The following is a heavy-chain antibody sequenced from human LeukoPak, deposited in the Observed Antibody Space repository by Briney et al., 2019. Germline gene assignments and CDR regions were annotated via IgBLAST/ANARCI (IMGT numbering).Heavy chain of an antibody. D-gene: IGHD3-9*01. V-gene: IGHV1-58*01. CDR2: IVVGSGNT. CDR3: AASRLYYDILTGYYPDYGMDV. CDR1: GFTFTSSA. J-gene: IGHJ6*02. Sequence: SVKVSCRASGFTFTSSAVQWVRQARGQRLEWIGWIVVGSGNTNYAQKFQERVTITRDMSTSTAYMELSSLRSEDTAVYYCAASRLYYDILTGYYPDYGMDVWGQGTTVTVCS.